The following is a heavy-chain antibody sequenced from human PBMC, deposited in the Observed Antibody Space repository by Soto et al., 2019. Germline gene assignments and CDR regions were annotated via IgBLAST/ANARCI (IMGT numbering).Heavy chain of an antibody. Sequence: GGSLRLSCAASGITFSTYWMSWVRQAPGKGLEWVASINEDGSAKYYVDSVKGRFTISRDNSKNTLYLQMNSLRAEDTAVYYCAKEQAAGAYYYYYGLDVWGLGTTVTVSS. CDR2: INEDGSAK. V-gene: IGHV3-7*03. D-gene: IGHD6-13*01. CDR1: GITFSTYW. J-gene: IGHJ6*02. CDR3: AKEQAAGAYYYYYGLDV.